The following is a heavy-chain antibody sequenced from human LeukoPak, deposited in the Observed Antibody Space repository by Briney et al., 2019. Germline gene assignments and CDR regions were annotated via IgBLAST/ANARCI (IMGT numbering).Heavy chain of an antibody. D-gene: IGHD6-19*01. CDR3: ARAVAGTPIEY. J-gene: IGHJ4*02. CDR2: ISNSGTTI. V-gene: IGHV3-48*03. CDR1: GFTFSNYE. Sequence: PGGSLRLSCAASGFTFSNYEMNWVRQAPGKGLEWVSYISNSGTTIYYTDSVKGRFTISRDNAQNSLYLQMNSLRAEDTAVYYCARAVAGTPIEYWGQGTLVTVSS.